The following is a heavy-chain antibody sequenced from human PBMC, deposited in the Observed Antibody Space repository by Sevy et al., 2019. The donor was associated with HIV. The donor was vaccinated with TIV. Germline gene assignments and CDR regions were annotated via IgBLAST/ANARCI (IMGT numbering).Heavy chain of an antibody. CDR2: ISSSGRTI. Sequence: GGSLRLSCAASGFTFSDYYMSWIRQAPGKGLEWVSYISSSGRTIYYADSVKGRFTISRDNAKNSLYLQMNSLRAEDTAVYYCAREGIMITFGGVIVRGGVDYWGQGTLVTVSS. CDR1: GFTFSDYY. D-gene: IGHD3-16*02. J-gene: IGHJ4*02. CDR3: AREGIMITFGGVIVRGGVDY. V-gene: IGHV3-11*01.